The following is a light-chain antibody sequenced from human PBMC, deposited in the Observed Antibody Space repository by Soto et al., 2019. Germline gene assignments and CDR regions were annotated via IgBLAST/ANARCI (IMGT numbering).Light chain of an antibody. J-gene: IGLJ3*02. V-gene: IGLV2-8*01. CDR3: SSYAGTNNFEV. Sequence: QSALTQPPSASGSPGQSVTISCTGTSSDVGGYNYVSWYQQYPGKAPNLMIYEVNKRPSGVPDRFSGSKSGNTASLTVSGRRAEDEADYYCSSYAGTNNFEVFGGGTQQNVL. CDR1: SSDVGGYNY. CDR2: EVN.